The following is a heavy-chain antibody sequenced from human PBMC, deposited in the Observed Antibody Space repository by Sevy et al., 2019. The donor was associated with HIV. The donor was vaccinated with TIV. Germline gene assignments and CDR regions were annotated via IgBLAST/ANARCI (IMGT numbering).Heavy chain of an antibody. V-gene: IGHV1-2*06. CDR3: ARAYYYDSSAYRFDD. CDR2: INPNSGDT. D-gene: IGHD3-22*01. CDR1: GYTFNAYF. Sequence: ATVKVSCKASGYTFNAYFMHWVRQAPRQGLERMGRINPNSGDTTYAQKFQGRVTMSRDTSISTAYMELHRLTSDDTAVYYCARAYYYDSSAYRFDDWGQGTLVTVSS. J-gene: IGHJ4*02.